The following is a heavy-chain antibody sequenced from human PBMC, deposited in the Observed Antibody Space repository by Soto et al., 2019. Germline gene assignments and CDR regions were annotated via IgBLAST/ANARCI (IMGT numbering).Heavy chain of an antibody. CDR1: GSTLSRYG. D-gene: IGHD1-1*01. V-gene: IGHV3-30*05. Sequence: QVQLVESGGGVVQPGRSLRLSCAASGSTLSRYGMHWVRQAPGKGLEWVAVISFEGNTQYYADSVKGRFTISRDNSKDTLSLQIHSLRPEDTAVYYCARGAEHQLLSRDYFYGMDVWGQGTTVSVSS. CDR3: ARGAEHQLLSRDYFYGMDV. CDR2: ISFEGNTQ. J-gene: IGHJ6*02.